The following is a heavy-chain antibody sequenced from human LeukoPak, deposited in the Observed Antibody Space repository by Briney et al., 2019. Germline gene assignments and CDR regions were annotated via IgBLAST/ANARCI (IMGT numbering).Heavy chain of an antibody. CDR1: GFTFSGSA. CDR3: TRSDEVARPDYYYYYMDV. D-gene: IGHD2-15*01. CDR2: IRSKANSYAT. V-gene: IGHV3-73*01. J-gene: IGHJ6*03. Sequence: GGSLRLSCAASGFTFSGSAMHWVRQASGKGLEWVGRIRSKANSYATAYAASVKGRFTISRDDSKNTAYLQMNSLKTEDTAVYYCTRSDEVARPDYYYYYMDVWGKGTTVTVSS.